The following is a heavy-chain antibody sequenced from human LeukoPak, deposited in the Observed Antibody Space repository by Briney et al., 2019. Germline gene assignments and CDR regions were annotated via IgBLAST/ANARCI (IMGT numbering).Heavy chain of an antibody. J-gene: IGHJ6*02. V-gene: IGHV3-74*01. CDR2: INSDGSST. CDR1: GFTFSSYW. Sequence: TGGSLRLSCAASGFTFSSYWMHWVRQAPGKGLVWVSRINSDGSSTSYADSVKGRFTISRDNAKNTLYLQMNSLRAEDTAVYYCAREDADDYYYGMDVWGQGTTVTVSS. CDR3: AREDADDYYYGMDV.